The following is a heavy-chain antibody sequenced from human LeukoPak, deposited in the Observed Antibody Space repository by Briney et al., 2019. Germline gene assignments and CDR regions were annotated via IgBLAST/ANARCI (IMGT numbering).Heavy chain of an antibody. CDR1: GFTFSSYG. Sequence: GGSLRLSCAASGFTFSSYGMNWVRQAPGKGPEWISYISRSGATIYYADSVKGRFTISRDNAKNSLYLQMSNLGAEDTAIYYCSRDRGGGDIYFDYWGQGTLVTVSS. V-gene: IGHV3-48*03. CDR2: ISRSGATI. D-gene: IGHD2-21*02. CDR3: SRDRGGGDIYFDY. J-gene: IGHJ4*02.